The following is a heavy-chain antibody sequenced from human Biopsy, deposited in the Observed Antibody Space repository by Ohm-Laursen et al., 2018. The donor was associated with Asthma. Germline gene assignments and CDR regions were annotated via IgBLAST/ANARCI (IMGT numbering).Heavy chain of an antibody. CDR2: TMTVFGTT. J-gene: IGHJ4*02. CDR3: ARSYDTDSYPVLVLDY. D-gene: IGHD3-22*01. CDR1: GGTFSNFA. Sequence: GSSVKVSCKAPGGTFSNFAISWVRQAPGQGLEWLGGTMTVFGTTNYAQKFQGRVTITADKSTSTTYMELSRLRSEDTAVYYCARSYDTDSYPVLVLDYWGQGTLVTVSS. V-gene: IGHV1-69*06.